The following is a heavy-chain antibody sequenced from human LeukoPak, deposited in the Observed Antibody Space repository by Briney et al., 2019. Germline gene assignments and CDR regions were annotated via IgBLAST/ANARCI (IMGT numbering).Heavy chain of an antibody. CDR2: IWYDGSNK. D-gene: IGHD5-18*01. CDR1: GFTFSSYG. Sequence: QSGGSLRLSCAASGFTFSSYGMHWVRQAPGKGLEWVAVIWYDGSNKYYADSEKGRFTISRDNSKSTLYLQMNSLRAEDTAVYYCARDDTAMAVFDYWGQGTLVTVSS. CDR3: ARDDTAMAVFDY. V-gene: IGHV3-33*01. J-gene: IGHJ4*02.